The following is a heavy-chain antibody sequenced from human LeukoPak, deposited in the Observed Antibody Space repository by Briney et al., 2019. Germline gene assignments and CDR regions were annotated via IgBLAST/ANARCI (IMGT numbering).Heavy chain of an antibody. V-gene: IGHV4-4*02. Sequence: SGTLSLTCAVSGGSISSSNWWSWVRQPPGKGLEWIGSIYYSGSTYYNPSLKSRVTISVDTSKNQFSLKLSSVTAADTAVYYCARLSQNFGVVISPHFDYWGQGTLVTVSS. J-gene: IGHJ4*02. CDR3: ARLSQNFGVVISPHFDY. CDR1: GGSISSSNW. D-gene: IGHD3-3*01. CDR2: IYYSGST.